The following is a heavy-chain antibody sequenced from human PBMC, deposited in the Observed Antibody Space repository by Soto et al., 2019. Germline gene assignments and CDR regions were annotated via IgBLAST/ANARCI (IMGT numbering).Heavy chain of an antibody. V-gene: IGHV4-59*12. J-gene: IGHJ6*02. D-gene: IGHD3-3*01. CDR3: ARFRRFLEWSSSPVYHYYYGMDV. CDR1: GGSISSYY. Sequence: SETLSLTCTVSGGSISSYYWSWIRQPPGKGLEWIGYIYYSGSTNYNPSLKSRVTISVDTSKNQFSLKLSSVTAADTAVYYCARFRRFLEWSSSPVYHYYYGMDVWGQGTTVTVSS. CDR2: IYYSGST.